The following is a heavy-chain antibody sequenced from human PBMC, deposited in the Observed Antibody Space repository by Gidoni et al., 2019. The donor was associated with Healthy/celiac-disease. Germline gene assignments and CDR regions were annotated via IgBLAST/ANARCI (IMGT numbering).Heavy chain of an antibody. D-gene: IGHD2-15*01. CDR3: ARQSIVVVVAAATYYFDY. V-gene: IGHV3-21*01. Sequence: EVQLVESGGGLVKPGGSLRLSCAASGFTFSSYSMNWVRQAPGKGLEWVSSISSSSSYIYYADSVKGRFTISRDNAKNSLYLQMNSLRAEDTAVYYCARQSIVVVVAAATYYFDYWGQGTLVTVSS. J-gene: IGHJ4*02. CDR2: ISSSSSYI. CDR1: GFTFSSYS.